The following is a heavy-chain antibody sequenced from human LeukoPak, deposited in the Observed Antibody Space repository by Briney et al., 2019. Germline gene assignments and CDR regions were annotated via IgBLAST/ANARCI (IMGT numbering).Heavy chain of an antibody. CDR3: ARDSAAHYDLWSGIYYYYMDV. CDR1: GYTFTSYD. J-gene: IGHJ6*03. Sequence: ASVKVSCKASGYTFTSYDINWVRQATGQGLEWMGWMNPNSGNTGYAQKFQGRVTITRNTSISTAYMELSSLRSEDTAVYYCARDSAAHYDLWSGIYYYYMDVWGKGTTVTVSS. V-gene: IGHV1-8*03. D-gene: IGHD3-3*01. CDR2: MNPNSGNT.